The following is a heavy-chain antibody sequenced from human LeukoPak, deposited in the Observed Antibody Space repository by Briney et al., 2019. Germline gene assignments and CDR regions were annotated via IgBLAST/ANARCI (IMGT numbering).Heavy chain of an antibody. CDR2: IYHSGST. CDR1: GGSISSGYY. D-gene: IGHD3-3*01. Sequence: SETLSLTCSVSGGSISSGYYWGWIRQPPGKGLEWIGSIYHSGSTYYNPSLKSRVTISVDTSKNQFSLKLSSVTAADTAVYYCARDIRITIFGVVIIPPGWFDPWGQGTLVTVSS. J-gene: IGHJ5*02. CDR3: ARDIRITIFGVVIIPPGWFDP. V-gene: IGHV4-38-2*02.